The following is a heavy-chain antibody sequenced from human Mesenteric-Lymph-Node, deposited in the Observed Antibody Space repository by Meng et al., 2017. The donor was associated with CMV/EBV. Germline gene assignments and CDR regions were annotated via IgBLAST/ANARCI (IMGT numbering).Heavy chain of an antibody. CDR1: GYTFTSYD. CDR3: ARDGGRAFDI. Sequence: SVKVSCKASGYTFTSYDINWVRQAPGQGLEWMGGIIPIFGTANYAQKFQGRVTITTDESTSTAYMELSSLRSEDTAVYYCARDGGRAFDIWGQGTMVTVSS. V-gene: IGHV1-69*05. D-gene: IGHD3-16*01. CDR2: IIPIFGTA. J-gene: IGHJ3*02.